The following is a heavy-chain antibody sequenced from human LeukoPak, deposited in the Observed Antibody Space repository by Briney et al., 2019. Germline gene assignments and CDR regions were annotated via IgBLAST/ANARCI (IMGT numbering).Heavy chain of an antibody. CDR2: ISYDGNNK. V-gene: IGHV3-30-3*02. J-gene: IGHJ4*02. Sequence: GGSLRLSCAASGFTFSSYAMHWVRKAPGKGLEWVAVISYDGNNKYYADSVKGRFTISRDNSKNTLYLQMNSLRAEDTAVYYCAKSKSVQRWLGYFDYWGQGTLVTVSS. CDR1: GFTFSSYA. D-gene: IGHD5-24*01. CDR3: AKSKSVQRWLGYFDY.